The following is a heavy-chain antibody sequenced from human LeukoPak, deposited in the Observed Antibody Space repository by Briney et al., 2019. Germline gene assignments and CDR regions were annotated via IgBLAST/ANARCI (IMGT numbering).Heavy chain of an antibody. D-gene: IGHD5-12*01. CDR2: IYYSGST. CDR3: ARVGGYDSAGWFDP. V-gene: IGHV4-59*01. CDR1: GGSISSYY. Sequence: TSETLSLTCTVSGGSISSYYWSWIRQPPGKGLEWIGYIYYSGSTNYNPSLKSRVTISVDTSKNQFSLKLSSVTAADTAVYYCARVGGYDSAGWFDPWGQGTLVTVSS. J-gene: IGHJ5*02.